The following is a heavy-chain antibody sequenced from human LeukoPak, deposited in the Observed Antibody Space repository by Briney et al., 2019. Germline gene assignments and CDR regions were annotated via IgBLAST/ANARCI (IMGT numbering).Heavy chain of an antibody. Sequence: GASVPVSCKASGYTFTVYYIHWVRQAPGQGLEWMGWINPNSGGTNYAQKFQGRVTMTRDTSTTYMELSRLTSDDTAVYYCARAYSGYEGFDYWGQGTLVTVSA. CDR2: INPNSGGT. V-gene: IGHV1-2*02. D-gene: IGHD5-12*01. J-gene: IGHJ4*02. CDR3: ARAYSGYEGFDY. CDR1: GYTFTVYY.